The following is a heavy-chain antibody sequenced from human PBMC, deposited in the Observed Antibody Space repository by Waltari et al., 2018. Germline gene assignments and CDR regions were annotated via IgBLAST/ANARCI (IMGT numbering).Heavy chain of an antibody. V-gene: IGHV3-30*18. CDR2: ISYDGSHK. CDR3: AKADSYYGMDV. CDR1: GFTFSSYG. J-gene: IGHJ6*02. Sequence: QVQLVESGGGVVQPGRSLRLSCAASGFTFSSYGMHWVRQAPGEGLEGVAVISYDGSHKYYADSVKGRFTISRDNSKNTLYLQMNSRRAEDTAVYYCAKADSYYGMDVWGQGTTVTVSS.